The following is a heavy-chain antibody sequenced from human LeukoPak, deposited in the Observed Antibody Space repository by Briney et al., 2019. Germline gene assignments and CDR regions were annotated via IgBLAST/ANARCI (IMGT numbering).Heavy chain of an antibody. CDR3: ARGYSSGWYHPFDY. V-gene: IGHV3-30*03. CDR1: GFTVSSNY. Sequence: GGSLRLSCAASGFTVSSNYMSWVRQAPGKGLEWVAVISYDGSNKYYADSVKGRFTISRDNSKNTLYLRMNSLRAEDTAVYYCARGYSSGWYHPFDYWGQGTLVTVSS. CDR2: ISYDGSNK. D-gene: IGHD6-19*01. J-gene: IGHJ4*02.